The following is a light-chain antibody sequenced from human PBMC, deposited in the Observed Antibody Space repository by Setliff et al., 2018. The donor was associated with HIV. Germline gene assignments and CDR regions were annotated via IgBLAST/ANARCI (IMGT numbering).Light chain of an antibody. CDR3: GTWDATLNVYV. V-gene: IGLV1-51*01. CDR2: ANN. Sequence: QSVLTQPPSVSAAPGQKVTVSCSANSSNFGINYISWYQQFPGTVPRFLIDANNQRPSEIPDRFSVTKSGTSAILAITGLQSGDEADYYCGTWDATLNVYVFGTGTKSPS. J-gene: IGLJ1*01. CDR1: SSNFGINY.